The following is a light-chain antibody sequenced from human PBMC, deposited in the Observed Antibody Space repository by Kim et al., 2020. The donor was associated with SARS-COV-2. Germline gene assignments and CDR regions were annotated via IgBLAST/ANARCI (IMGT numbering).Light chain of an antibody. CDR1: SSDIASYDY. J-gene: IGLJ2*01. V-gene: IGLV2-8*01. CDR3: SSYAGSNNGV. Sequence: GQPVTISCTGSSSDIASYDYVSWYQQYPGKAPKLIIYDVTKRPSGVPDRFSGSKSANTASLTVSGLQAEDEADYYCSSYAGSNNGVFGGGTQLTVL. CDR2: DVT.